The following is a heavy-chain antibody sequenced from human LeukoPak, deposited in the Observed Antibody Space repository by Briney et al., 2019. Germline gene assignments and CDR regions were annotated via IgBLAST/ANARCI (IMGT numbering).Heavy chain of an antibody. CDR1: GFTFSEYA. CDR3: ASGPYSSSYFAS. V-gene: IGHV3-23*01. Sequence: GGSLRLSCAASGFTFSEYAMHWVRQAPGKGLEWVADISGGGEHTFYADSVKGRFTISRDNSKDTLHLQMSILRPEDTALYYCASGPYSSSYFASWGQGTMVTVSS. J-gene: IGHJ4*02. D-gene: IGHD6-13*01. CDR2: ISGGGEHT.